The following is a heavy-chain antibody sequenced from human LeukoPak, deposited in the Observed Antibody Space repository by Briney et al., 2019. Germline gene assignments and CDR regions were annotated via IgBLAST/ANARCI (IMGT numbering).Heavy chain of an antibody. Sequence: ASVKVSCKASGYTFTGYYMHWVRQAPGQGLEWMGRINPNSGGTNYAQKFQGRVTITTDESTSTAYMELSSLRSEDTAVYYCARDGTYYDLWSGPLNGGGDYFDYWGQGTLVTVSS. J-gene: IGHJ4*02. V-gene: IGHV1-2*06. D-gene: IGHD3-3*01. CDR3: ARDGTYYDLWSGPLNGGGDYFDY. CDR1: GYTFTGYY. CDR2: INPNSGGT.